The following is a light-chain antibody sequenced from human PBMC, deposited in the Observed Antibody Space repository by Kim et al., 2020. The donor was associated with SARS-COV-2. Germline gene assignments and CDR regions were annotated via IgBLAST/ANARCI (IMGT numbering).Light chain of an antibody. J-gene: IGKJ2*01. Sequence: DIVMTQSPATLSVSPGERATLSCRASQSVTGNVAWYQQKPGQAPRLLIYHVYTRATGIPARFSGTRSGTEFTLTISSLQPGDFAVYYCQQYDNGYTFGQGTKLEI. CDR1: QSVTGN. CDR2: HVY. V-gene: IGKV3-15*01. CDR3: QQYDNGYT.